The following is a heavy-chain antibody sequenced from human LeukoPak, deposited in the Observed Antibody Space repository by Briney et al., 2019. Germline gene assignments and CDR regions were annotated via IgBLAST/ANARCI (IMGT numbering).Heavy chain of an antibody. CDR2: INPSGTST. CDR1: GYTFTNSY. Sequence: ASGKVSCKGSGYTFTNSYMHWVRQAPGQGLEWMGIINPSGTSTSYAQKFEGRVTMTRDTSTSTVYMDLRSLRSEDTAVYYCARGGTNNWVFDCWGQGTLVRVSS. CDR3: ARGGTNNWVFDC. V-gene: IGHV1-46*01. D-gene: IGHD1-1*01. J-gene: IGHJ4*02.